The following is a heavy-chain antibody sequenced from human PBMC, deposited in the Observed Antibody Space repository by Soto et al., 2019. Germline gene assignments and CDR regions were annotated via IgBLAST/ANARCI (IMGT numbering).Heavy chain of an antibody. J-gene: IGHJ4*02. CDR1: GFTFGDYA. D-gene: IGHD4-17*01. V-gene: IGHV3-49*03. Sequence: GGSLRLSCTASGFTFGDYAMSWFRQAPGKGLEWVGFIRSKAYGGTTEYAASVKGRFTISRDDSKSIAYLQMNSLKTEDTAVYYCTRRTPMNTVTTVIDYWRQGTLVTVSS. CDR2: IRSKAYGGTT. CDR3: TRRTPMNTVTTVIDY.